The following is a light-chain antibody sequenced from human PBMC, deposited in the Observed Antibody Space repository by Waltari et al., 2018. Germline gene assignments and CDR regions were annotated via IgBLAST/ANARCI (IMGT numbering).Light chain of an antibody. CDR1: SSNIGAGYD. V-gene: IGLV1-40*01. Sequence: QSVLTQPPSVSGAPGQRVTIACTGSSSNIGAGYDVPWYQQLPGTAPKPRIYGNSNRPSGVPDRFSGSNSGTSASLAITGLQAEDEADYYCQSYDSSLSGVVFGGGTKLTVL. CDR2: GNS. J-gene: IGLJ2*01. CDR3: QSYDSSLSGVV.